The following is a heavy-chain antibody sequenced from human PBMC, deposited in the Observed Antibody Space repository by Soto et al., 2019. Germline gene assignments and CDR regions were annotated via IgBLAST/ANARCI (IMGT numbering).Heavy chain of an antibody. CDR2: INPNSGGT. Sequence: ASVKVSCKASGYTFTGYYMHWVRQAPGQGLEWMGWINPNSGGTNYAQKFQGWVTMTRDTSISTAYMELSRLRSDDTAVYYCARQYYDFWSGHYYYYYGMDVWGQGTTVTVSS. V-gene: IGHV1-2*04. CDR1: GYTFTGYY. CDR3: ARQYYDFWSGHYYYYYGMDV. J-gene: IGHJ6*02. D-gene: IGHD3-3*01.